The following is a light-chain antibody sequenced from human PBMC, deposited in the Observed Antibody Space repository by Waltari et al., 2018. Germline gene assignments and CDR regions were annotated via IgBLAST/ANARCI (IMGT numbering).Light chain of an antibody. Sequence: EIVLTQSPGTLSLSPGERATLSCRASQSVGRSLAWYQQKPGQAPRLLIFAASSRATGLPDRFSGSGSGTDFSLSISRLEPEDLAVYYCQHYVRLPATFGQGTKVEIK. V-gene: IGKV3-20*01. J-gene: IGKJ1*01. CDR2: AAS. CDR1: QSVGRS. CDR3: QHYVRLPAT.